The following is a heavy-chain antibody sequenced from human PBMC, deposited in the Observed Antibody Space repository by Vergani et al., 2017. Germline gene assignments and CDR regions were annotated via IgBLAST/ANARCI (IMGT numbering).Heavy chain of an antibody. CDR2: ISAYNGNT. CDR1: GYTFTSYG. V-gene: IGHV1-18*04. Sequence: QVQLVQSGAEVKKPGASVKVSCKASGYTFTSYGISWVRQAPGQGLEWMGWISAYNGNTNYAQKLQGRVTMTTDTSTSTAYMELRSLRSDDTAVYYGAGDGIRYGSGSYHFDYWGQGTLVTVSS. J-gene: IGHJ4*02. D-gene: IGHD3-10*01. CDR3: AGDGIRYGSGSYHFDY.